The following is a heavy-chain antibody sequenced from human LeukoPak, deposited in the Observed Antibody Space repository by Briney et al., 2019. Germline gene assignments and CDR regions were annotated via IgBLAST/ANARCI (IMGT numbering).Heavy chain of an antibody. CDR2: IKQDGSEK. V-gene: IGHV3-7*01. J-gene: IGHJ4*02. Sequence: GGSLRLSCAASGFTFSSYWMSWVRRAPGKGLEWVANIKQDGSEKYYVDSVKGRFTISRDNAENSLYLQMNSLRAEDTAVYYCARNSRFLEWLLDYWGQGTLVTVSS. CDR1: GFTFSSYW. CDR3: ARNSRFLEWLLDY. D-gene: IGHD3-3*01.